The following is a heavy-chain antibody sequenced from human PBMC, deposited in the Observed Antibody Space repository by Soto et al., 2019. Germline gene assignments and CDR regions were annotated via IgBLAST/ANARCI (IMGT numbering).Heavy chain of an antibody. D-gene: IGHD3-3*01. J-gene: IGHJ5*02. CDR2: INHSGST. Sequence: QVQLQQWGAGLLKPSETLSLTCAVYGGSFSGYYWSWIRQPPGKGLEWIGEINHSGSTNYNPSLKSRVTISVDTSKNQFSLKLSYVTAADTAVYYCARGRLRFLEWSKNWFDPWGQGTLVTVSS. CDR1: GGSFSGYY. CDR3: ARGRLRFLEWSKNWFDP. V-gene: IGHV4-34*01.